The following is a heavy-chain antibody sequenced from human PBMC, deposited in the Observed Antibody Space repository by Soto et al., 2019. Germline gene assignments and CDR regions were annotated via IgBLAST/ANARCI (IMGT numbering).Heavy chain of an antibody. V-gene: IGHV1-18*01. CDR3: ARGRVYRAVAGPFDY. CDR1: GYTFTSYG. CDR2: ISAYNGNT. J-gene: IGHJ4*02. D-gene: IGHD6-19*01. Sequence: GASVKVSCKASGYTFTSYGISWVRQAPGQGLEWMGWISAYNGNTNYAQKLQGRVTMTTDTSTSTAYMELRSLRSDDTAVYYCARGRVYRAVAGPFDYWGQGTLVTVSS.